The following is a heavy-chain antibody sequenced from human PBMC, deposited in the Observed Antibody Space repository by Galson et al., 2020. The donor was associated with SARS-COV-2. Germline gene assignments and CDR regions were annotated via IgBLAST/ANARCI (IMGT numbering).Heavy chain of an antibody. Sequence: GESLKISCAASGFTFSSYGMHWVRQAPGKGLEWVAVIWYDGSNKYYADSVKGRFTISRDNSKNTLYLQMNSLRAEDTAVYYCAKEGGAAAVYYYMDVWGKGTTVTVSS. CDR3: AKEGGAAAVYYYMDV. D-gene: IGHD6-13*01. J-gene: IGHJ6*03. CDR2: IWYDGSNK. V-gene: IGHV3-33*06. CDR1: GFTFSSYG.